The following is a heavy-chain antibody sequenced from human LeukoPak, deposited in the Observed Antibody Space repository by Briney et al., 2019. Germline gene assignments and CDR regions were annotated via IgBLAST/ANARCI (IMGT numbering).Heavy chain of an antibody. CDR3: ARGSRGVAAVTNWFDP. J-gene: IGHJ5*02. D-gene: IGHD6-13*01. Sequence: KFQGRVTITRDTSASTAYMELRSLRSDDTAVYYCARGSRGVAAVTNWFDPWGQGTLVTVSS. V-gene: IGHV1-3*01.